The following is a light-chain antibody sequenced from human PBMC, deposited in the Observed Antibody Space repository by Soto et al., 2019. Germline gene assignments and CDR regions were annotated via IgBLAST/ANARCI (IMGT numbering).Light chain of an antibody. CDR2: LGS. Sequence: IVLTQSPLSLPVTPGEPASISCRSSESLLQSNGNHYLDWYLQKPGQSPQVLIYLGSNRASGLPDRFSGSGSGTDFTLKISRVEAEDVGVYYCMQALHTPWTFGQGTKVEIK. J-gene: IGKJ1*01. CDR3: MQALHTPWT. CDR1: ESLLQSNGNHY. V-gene: IGKV2-28*01.